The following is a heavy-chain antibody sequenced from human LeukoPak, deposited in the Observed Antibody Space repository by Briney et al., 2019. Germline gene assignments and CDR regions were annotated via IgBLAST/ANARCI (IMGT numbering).Heavy chain of an antibody. J-gene: IGHJ4*02. CDR3: ARGWSRGSCYDY. Sequence: GGSLRLSCAASGFTFGSYSRNWGRQAPGKGLEWVSSISTSSDYIYYADSVKGRFTISRDNAENSLFLQVNSLRAEDTAVYYSARGWSRGSCYDYWGQGTLVTVSS. D-gene: IGHD2-15*01. CDR2: ISTSSDYI. V-gene: IGHV3-21*01. CDR1: GFTFGSYS.